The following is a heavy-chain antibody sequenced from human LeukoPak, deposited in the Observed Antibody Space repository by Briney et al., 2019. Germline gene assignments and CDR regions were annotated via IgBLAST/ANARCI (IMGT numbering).Heavy chain of an antibody. CDR3: ARDYNSGWAYFDY. V-gene: IGHV3-30-3*01. CDR1: GFTFSSYA. J-gene: IGHJ4*02. Sequence: GRSLRLSCAASGFTFSSYAMHWVHQAPGKGLEWVAVISYDGSNKYYADSVKGRFTISRDNSENTLYLQMNSLRAEDTAVYYCARDYNSGWAYFDYWGQGTLVTVSS. D-gene: IGHD6-19*01. CDR2: ISYDGSNK.